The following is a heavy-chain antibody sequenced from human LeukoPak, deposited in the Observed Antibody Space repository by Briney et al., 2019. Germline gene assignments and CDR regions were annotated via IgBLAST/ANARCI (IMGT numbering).Heavy chain of an antibody. CDR2: ISAYNGNT. CDR1: GYTFTSYG. CDR3: ARFLPYYYDSSGDNFDY. J-gene: IGHJ4*02. V-gene: IGHV1-18*01. Sequence: ASVKVSCKASGYTFTSYGISWVRQAPGQGLEWMGWISAYNGNTNYAQKLQGRVTMTTDTSTSTAYMELRSLRSDDAAVYHCARFLPYYYDSSGDNFDYWGQGTLVTVSS. D-gene: IGHD3-22*01.